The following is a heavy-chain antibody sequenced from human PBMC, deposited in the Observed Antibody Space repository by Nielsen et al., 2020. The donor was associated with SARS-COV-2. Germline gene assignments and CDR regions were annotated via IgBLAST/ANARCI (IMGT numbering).Heavy chain of an antibody. J-gene: IGHJ4*02. V-gene: IGHV4-30-4*01. CDR1: GGSISSSSYY. CDR3: AREGTGRYCSSTSCYVFDY. Sequence: SETLSLTCTVSGGSISSSSYYWSWIRQPPGKGLEWIGYIYYSGSTYYNPSLKSRVTISVDTSKNQFSLKLSSVTAADTAVYYCAREGTGRYCSSTSCYVFDYWGQGTLVTVSS. CDR2: IYYSGST. D-gene: IGHD2-2*01.